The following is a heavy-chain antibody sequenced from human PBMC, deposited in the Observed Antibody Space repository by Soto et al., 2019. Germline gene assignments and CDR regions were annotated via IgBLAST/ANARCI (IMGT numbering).Heavy chain of an antibody. D-gene: IGHD2-15*01. CDR3: AHRRGPTWWFDY. CDR1: GFSLSTSEMC. CDR2: IDWDDDK. J-gene: IGHJ4*02. Sequence: GFSLSTSEMCVSWIRQPPGKALEWLARIDWDDDKYYSTSLKTRLTISKDTSKNQVVLTMTNMDPVDTATYYCAHRRGPTWWFDYWGQGTLVTVSS. V-gene: IGHV2-70*12.